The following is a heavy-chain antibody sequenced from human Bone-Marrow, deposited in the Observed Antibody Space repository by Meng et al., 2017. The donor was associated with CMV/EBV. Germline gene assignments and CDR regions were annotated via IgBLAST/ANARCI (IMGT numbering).Heavy chain of an antibody. V-gene: IGHV4-59*01. J-gene: IGHJ5*02. Sequence: SETLSLTCTVSGGSINSYYWSWIRQPPGKGREYIGYIYYSGSTNYNPSLKSRVTISVDTSKNQFSLKLSSVTAAETAVYYCARVVRGITIFGVVIRGRNWFDPWGQGTLVTVSS. CDR1: GGSINSYY. CDR2: IYYSGST. CDR3: ARVVRGITIFGVVIRGRNWFDP. D-gene: IGHD3-3*01.